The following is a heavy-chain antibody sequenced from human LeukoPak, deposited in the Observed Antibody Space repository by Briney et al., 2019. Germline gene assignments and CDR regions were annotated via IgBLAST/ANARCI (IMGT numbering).Heavy chain of an antibody. Sequence: SETLSLTCTVSGGSISSGGYYWSWIRQHPGKGLEWIGYIYYRGSTYYNPSLKSRVTISVDTSKNQFSLKLSSVTAADTAVYYCARDPGPPHDVFDYWGQGTLVTVSS. CDR1: GGSISSGGYY. CDR3: ARDPGPPHDVFDY. V-gene: IGHV4-31*03. CDR2: IYYRGST. D-gene: IGHD2-8*02. J-gene: IGHJ4*02.